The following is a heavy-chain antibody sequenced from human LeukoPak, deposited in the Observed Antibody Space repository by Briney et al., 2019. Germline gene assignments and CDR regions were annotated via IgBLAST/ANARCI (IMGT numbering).Heavy chain of an antibody. V-gene: IGHV1-8*01. Sequence: ASVKVSFKASGYTFTSYDINWVRQATGQGLEWMGWMNPNSGNTGYAQKFQGRVTMTRNTSISTAYMEMNSLKPEDTAVYYCARDTDGWGNFDYWGQGTLVTVSS. CDR2: MNPNSGNT. CDR1: GYTFTSYD. CDR3: ARDTDGWGNFDY. D-gene: IGHD3-16*01. J-gene: IGHJ4*02.